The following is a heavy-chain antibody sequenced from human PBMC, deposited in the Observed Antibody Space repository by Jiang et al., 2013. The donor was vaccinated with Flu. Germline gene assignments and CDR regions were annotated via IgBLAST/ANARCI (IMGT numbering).Heavy chain of an antibody. CDR1: GGSISSYY. Sequence: GSGLVKPSETLSLTCTVSGGSISSYYWSWIRQPPGKGLEWIGYIYYSGSTNYNPSLKSRVTISVDTSKNQFSLKLSSVTAADTAVYYCARHLPGYGDYVKGSAYTEPEYYYYGMDVWGQGTTVTVSS. J-gene: IGHJ6*02. V-gene: IGHV4-59*08. D-gene: IGHD4-17*01. CDR3: ARHLPGYGDYVKGSAYTEPEYYYYGMDV. CDR2: IYYSGST.